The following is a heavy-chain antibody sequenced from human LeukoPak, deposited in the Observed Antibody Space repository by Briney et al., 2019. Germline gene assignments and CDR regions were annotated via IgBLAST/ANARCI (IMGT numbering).Heavy chain of an antibody. V-gene: IGHV3-23*01. CDR1: GFTVSSNY. CDR3: AKDRGY. J-gene: IGHJ4*01. Sequence: GGSLRLSCAASGFTVSSNYMSWVRQAPGKGLEWVSGIRGSGDTTYYADSVKGRFTISRDNSKNTLYLQMSSLRTEDTAVYYCAKDRGYWGQGTLVTVSS. CDR2: IRGSGDTT.